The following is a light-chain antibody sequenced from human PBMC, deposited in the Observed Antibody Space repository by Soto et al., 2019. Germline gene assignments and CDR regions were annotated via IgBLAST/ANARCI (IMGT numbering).Light chain of an antibody. Sequence: QSVLTQFASVSGSPGQSITISCTGTSSDVGGYNYVSWYQQHPGKAPKLMIFEVSNRPSGVSSRFSGSKSGNTASLTISGLQAEDEADYYCSSYTSSSTLGVFGTGTKVTVL. J-gene: IGLJ1*01. CDR2: EVS. V-gene: IGLV2-14*01. CDR3: SSYTSSSTLGV. CDR1: SSDVGGYNY.